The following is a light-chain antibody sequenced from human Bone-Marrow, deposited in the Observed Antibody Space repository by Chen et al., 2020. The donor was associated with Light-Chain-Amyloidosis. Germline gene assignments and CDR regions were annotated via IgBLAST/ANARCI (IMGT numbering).Light chain of an antibody. Sequence: SYVLTQPSSVSVAPGQTATIACGGHNIGSTSVHWYQQTPGQAPLLVVYDDSDRPSGLPERLSGSNVGKSATLTISRVESGDEADYYCQVWDRSSDRPVFGGGPKLTVL. V-gene: IGLV3-21*02. CDR3: QVWDRSSDRPV. CDR2: DDS. CDR1: NIGSTS. J-gene: IGLJ3*02.